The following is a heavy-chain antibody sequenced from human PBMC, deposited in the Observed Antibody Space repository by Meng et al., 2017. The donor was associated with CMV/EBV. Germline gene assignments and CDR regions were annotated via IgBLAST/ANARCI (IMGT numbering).Heavy chain of an antibody. D-gene: IGHD3-3*01. CDR1: GGTFSSYT. V-gene: IGHV1-69*02. J-gene: IGHJ6*02. CDR2: IIPILGIA. CDR3: ASNSITIFGVVTNTNYYYYGMDV. Sequence: SEKVSCKASGGTFSSYTISWVRQAPGQGLEWMGRIIPILGIANYAQKFQGRVTITADKSTSTAYMELSSLRSEDTAVYYCASNSITIFGVVTNTNYYYYGMDVWGQGTTVTVSS.